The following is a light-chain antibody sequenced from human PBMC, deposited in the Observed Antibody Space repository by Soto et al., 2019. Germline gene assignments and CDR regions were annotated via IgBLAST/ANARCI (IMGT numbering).Light chain of an antibody. CDR3: TSWTTSTTMI. CDR1: SSDIGAYNF. Sequence: QSALTQPASVSGSPGQSITISCTGTSSDIGAYNFVSWYQQHPGKAPKLMLYDVNILPSGVSNRFSGSKSDNTASLTISGLQAEDEADYYCTSWTTSTTMIFGGGTKVTVL. J-gene: IGLJ2*01. CDR2: DVN. V-gene: IGLV2-14*03.